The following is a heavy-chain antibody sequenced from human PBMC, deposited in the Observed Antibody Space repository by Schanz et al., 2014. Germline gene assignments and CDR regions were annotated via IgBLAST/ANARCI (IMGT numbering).Heavy chain of an antibody. D-gene: IGHD3-3*01. CDR3: ARPIYDLWSGSFDY. CDR1: GYTFTTYY. Sequence: QVQLVQSGAEVKKPGASVKVSCKASGYTFTTYYIHWVRQAPGQGLEWMGIINPSGGTTKYAQRFQGRVTMTWDTSTSTVSMELSSLRAEDTAVYYCARPIYDLWSGSFDYWGQGTLVTVSS. J-gene: IGHJ4*02. V-gene: IGHV1-46*01. CDR2: INPSGGTT.